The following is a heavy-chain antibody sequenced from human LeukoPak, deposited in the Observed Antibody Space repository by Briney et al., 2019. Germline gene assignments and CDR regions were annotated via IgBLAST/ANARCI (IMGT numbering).Heavy chain of an antibody. Sequence: SETLSLTCTVSGGSISSSSYYWGWIRQPPGKGLEWIGSIYYSGSTYYNPSLKSRVTISVDTSKNQFSLRLSSVTAADTAVYYCARAVDPSGWYRYWGQGTLVTVSS. D-gene: IGHD6-19*01. CDR1: GGSISSSSYY. J-gene: IGHJ4*02. CDR2: IYYSGST. V-gene: IGHV4-39*07. CDR3: ARAVDPSGWYRY.